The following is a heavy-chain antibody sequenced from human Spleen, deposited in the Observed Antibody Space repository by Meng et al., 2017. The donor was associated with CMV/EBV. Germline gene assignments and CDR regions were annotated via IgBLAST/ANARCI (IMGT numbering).Heavy chain of an antibody. J-gene: IGHJ6*02. CDR2: VFYSGST. CDR3: ARDRVAKTGSMDV. CDR1: GYSISSGYY. Sequence: SETLSLTCTVSGYSISSGYYWGWIRQPPGKGLEWIGIVFYSGSTYYNPSLKSRVTISVDTSKNQFSLKLSSVTAADTAVYYCARDRVAKTGSMDVWGQGTTVTVSS. V-gene: IGHV4-38-2*02. D-gene: IGHD3-9*01.